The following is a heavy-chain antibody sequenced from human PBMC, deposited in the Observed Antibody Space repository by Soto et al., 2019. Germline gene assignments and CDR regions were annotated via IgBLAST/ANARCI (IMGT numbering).Heavy chain of an antibody. CDR2: IYSGGST. Sequence: EVQLVESGGGLVQPGGSLRLSCAASGFTVSSNYMSWVRQAPGKGLEWVSVIYSGGSTYYADSVKGRFTISRHNSKNTLYLQMNSLRAEDTAVYYWARDRITMVRGVITETYYYYGMDVWCQGTTVTVSS. D-gene: IGHD3-10*01. V-gene: IGHV3-53*04. CDR1: GFTVSSNY. J-gene: IGHJ6*02. CDR3: ARDRITMVRGVITETYYYYGMDV.